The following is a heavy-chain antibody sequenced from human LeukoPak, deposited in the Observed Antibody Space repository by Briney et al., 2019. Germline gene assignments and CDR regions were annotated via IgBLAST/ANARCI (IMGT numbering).Heavy chain of an antibody. Sequence: PGGSLRLSCAASGFTFSSHGMHWVRQAPGKGLEWVAVISYDGSNKYYADSVKGRFTISRDNAKNSLYLQMKSLRAEDMALYYCAKDIRRYYDTSGFRGAFDIWGQGTMVTVSS. V-gene: IGHV3-30*18. CDR2: ISYDGSNK. CDR1: GFTFSSHG. J-gene: IGHJ3*02. D-gene: IGHD3-22*01. CDR3: AKDIRRYYDTSGFRGAFDI.